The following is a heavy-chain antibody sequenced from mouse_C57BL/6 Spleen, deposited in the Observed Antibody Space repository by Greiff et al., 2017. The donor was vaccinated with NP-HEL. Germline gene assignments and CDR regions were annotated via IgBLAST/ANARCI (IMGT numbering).Heavy chain of an antibody. CDR3: ARSEAITTVVATGDY. D-gene: IGHD1-1*01. CDR2: ILPGSGST. V-gene: IGHV1-9*01. CDR1: GYTFTGYW. Sequence: VQLQQSGAELMKPGASVKLSCKATGYTFTGYWIEWVKQRPGHGLEWIGEILPGSGSTNYNEKFKGKATFTADTSSNTAYMQRSSLTTEDSAIYYCARSEAITTVVATGDYWGQGTTLTVSS. J-gene: IGHJ2*01.